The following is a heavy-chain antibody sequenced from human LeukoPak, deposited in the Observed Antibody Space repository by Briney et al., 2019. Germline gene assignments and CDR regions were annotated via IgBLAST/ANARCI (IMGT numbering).Heavy chain of an antibody. CDR2: ISSSGSTI. CDR3: ARRGPALVTTDPYYFDY. Sequence: GGSLRLSCAASGFIVSSNYMSWIRQAPGKGLEWVSYISSSGSTIYYADSVKGRFTISRDNAKNSLYLQMNSLRAEDTAVYYCARRGPALVTTDPYYFDYWGQGTLVTVSS. J-gene: IGHJ4*02. V-gene: IGHV3-11*01. D-gene: IGHD4-17*01. CDR1: GFIVSSNY.